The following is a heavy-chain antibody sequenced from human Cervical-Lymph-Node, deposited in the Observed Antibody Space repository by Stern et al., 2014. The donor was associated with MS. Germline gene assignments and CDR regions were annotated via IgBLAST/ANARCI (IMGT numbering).Heavy chain of an antibody. Sequence: QMQLVQSGAEVKRPGSSVTVSCKSSGDTFSDHSIRWVRRSPGHGLEWVGGIIPLFGAADYAQMFQGRVTITADESTTTAYMELSSLRSEDTAMYYCARGAYCGGDCYWGWFDSWGQGTLVTVSS. CDR2: IIPLFGAA. CDR3: ARGAYCGGDCYWGWFDS. V-gene: IGHV1-69*01. J-gene: IGHJ5*01. CDR1: GDTFSDHS. D-gene: IGHD2-21*02.